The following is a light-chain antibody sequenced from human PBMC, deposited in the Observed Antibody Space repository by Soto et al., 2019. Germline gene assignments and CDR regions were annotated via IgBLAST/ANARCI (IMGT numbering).Light chain of an antibody. Sequence: VLSQSPGSLSLSPVERATLSCRASQSVPSTYFAWYQQKSGQPPRLLISGTSNRATGIPDRFSGSGSGRDFTLTISRLEPEDFAVYFCQQFGNSPWTVGQGTKVDIK. CDR3: QQFGNSPWT. V-gene: IGKV3-20*01. J-gene: IGKJ1*01. CDR2: GTS. CDR1: QSVPSTY.